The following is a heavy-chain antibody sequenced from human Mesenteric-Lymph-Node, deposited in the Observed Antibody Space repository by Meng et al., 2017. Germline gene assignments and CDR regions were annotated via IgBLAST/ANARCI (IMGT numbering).Heavy chain of an antibody. D-gene: IGHD6-19*01. CDR1: GGSISSTNW. J-gene: IGHJ4*02. Sequence: QVRLQEVGPGLVKPSQALSLTCSVSGGSISSTNWWSWVRQPPGKGLEWLGEIYHSGTTNYNPSLQSRVTISVDTSNNQFSLKLSSVTAADTAVYYCGRPHLISVAGHFDYWGQGTLVTVSS. CDR3: GRPHLISVAGHFDY. V-gene: IGHV4-4*02. CDR2: IYHSGTT.